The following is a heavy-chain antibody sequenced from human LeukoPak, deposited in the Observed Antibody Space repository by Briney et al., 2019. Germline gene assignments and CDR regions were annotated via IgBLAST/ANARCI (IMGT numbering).Heavy chain of an antibody. J-gene: IGHJ4*02. CDR2: ISYDGSNK. CDR1: GFTFSDYC. V-gene: IGHV3-30*03. CDR3: ARADSSSWHNFDY. Sequence: GGSLRLSCAASGFTFSDYCMGWTRQAPGKGLEWVAVISYDGSNKYYADSVKGRFTISRDNSKNTLYLQMNSLRSEDTAIYYCARADSSSWHNFDYWGQGTLVTVSS. D-gene: IGHD6-13*01.